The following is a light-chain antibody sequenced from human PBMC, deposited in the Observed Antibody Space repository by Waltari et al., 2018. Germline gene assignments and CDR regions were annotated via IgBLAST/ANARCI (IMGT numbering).Light chain of an antibody. CDR2: YFSDSNK. CDR1: SDINVGTYN. J-gene: IGLJ2*01. Sequence: QPVLTQPPFSSASPGESARLTCTLPSDINVGTYNIYWYQQNPGSPPRYLLSYFSDSNKGQGSGVPSRFSGSKDASANTGILLISGLQSEDEADYYCMIWPSNAVVFGGGTKLSVL. CDR3: MIWPSNAVV. V-gene: IGLV5-37*01.